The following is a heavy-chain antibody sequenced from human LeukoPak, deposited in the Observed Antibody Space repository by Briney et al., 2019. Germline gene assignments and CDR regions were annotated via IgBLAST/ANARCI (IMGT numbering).Heavy chain of an antibody. J-gene: IGHJ4*02. CDR2: IYYTGST. V-gene: IGHV4-59*01. CDR1: GGSISSYY. Sequence: PSETLSLTCTVSGGSISSYYWSWIRQPPGEGLEWIGYIYYTGSTNYNPSLKSRVTLSIDASKSQFSLKLSSVTTADTAVYYCARGVGPDYWGQGTLVTVSS. CDR3: ARGVGPDY. D-gene: IGHD3-10*01.